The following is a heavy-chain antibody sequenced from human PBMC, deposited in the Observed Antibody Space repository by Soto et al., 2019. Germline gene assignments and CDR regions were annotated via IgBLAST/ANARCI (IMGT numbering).Heavy chain of an antibody. D-gene: IGHD3-10*01. CDR2: IYYSGTT. J-gene: IGHJ4*02. CDR3: ARESYYGSGATVVGY. V-gene: IGHV4-59*01. Sequence: PSETLSLTCTVSGGSISNFYWSWIRQPPWKGLEWIGYIYYSGTTSYNPSLNSRVTISVDTSKNQFSLKLNSVTAADTAVYYCARESYYGSGATVVGYWGLGTLVTVSS. CDR1: GGSISNFY.